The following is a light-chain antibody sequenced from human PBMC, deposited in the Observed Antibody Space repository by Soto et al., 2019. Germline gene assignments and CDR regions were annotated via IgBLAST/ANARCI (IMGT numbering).Light chain of an antibody. CDR2: SAS. Sequence: DIQLTQSPSSLSASVGDRFTITCRVSQGIHNCLKWYRQKAGKVAKVRIYSASHLQFGVPSRFGGSGSGTDFTLTISSLQPEDVASYHGQRTYDARTFGQGTKVEIK. CDR3: QRTYDART. CDR1: QGIHNC. V-gene: IGKV1-27*01. J-gene: IGKJ1*01.